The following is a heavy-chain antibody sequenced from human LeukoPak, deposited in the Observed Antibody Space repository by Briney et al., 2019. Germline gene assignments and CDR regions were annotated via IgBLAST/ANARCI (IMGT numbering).Heavy chain of an antibody. CDR3: AREGGAAADNWFDP. Sequence: SETLSLTCTVSGDSINSGSYYWSWIRQPAGKGLEWIGRFYTSGNTYYNPSLQSRVTISVDTSKNQFSLKLSSVTAADTAVYYCAREGGAAADNWFDPWGQGTLVTVSS. V-gene: IGHV4-61*02. CDR2: FYTSGNT. D-gene: IGHD6-13*01. J-gene: IGHJ5*02. CDR1: GDSINSGSYY.